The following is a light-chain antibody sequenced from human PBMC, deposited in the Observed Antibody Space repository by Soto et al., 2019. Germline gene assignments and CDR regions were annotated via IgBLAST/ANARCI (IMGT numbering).Light chain of an antibody. CDR2: WAS. CDR1: QSVLYSSNSKNY. V-gene: IGKV4-1*01. J-gene: IGKJ1*01. Sequence: DNVMTQSPDSLAVSLGERATINCRSSQSVLYSSNSKNYIAWYQQKAGQPPRLLIYWASTRESGVPDRFGGSGSGTDFTLTISSLQDEDVAFYYCQQYYSNPTFGQGTKVEIK. CDR3: QQYYSNPT.